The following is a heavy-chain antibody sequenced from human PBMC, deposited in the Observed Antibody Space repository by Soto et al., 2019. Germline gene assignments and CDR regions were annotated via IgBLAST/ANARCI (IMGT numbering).Heavy chain of an antibody. J-gene: IGHJ4*02. CDR2: RYYSEST. Sequence: SETLSLTCIVSGGFITTGGYYWSWIRQLPGKGLEWIGHRYYSESTYYNPSLKSRVSISLDTSKNQFSLKLSFVTAADTAMYYCARTKCSGGSCYSWSLDYWGQGTPVTVSS. D-gene: IGHD2-15*01. V-gene: IGHV4-31*03. CDR3: ARTKCSGGSCYSWSLDY. CDR1: GGFITTGGYY.